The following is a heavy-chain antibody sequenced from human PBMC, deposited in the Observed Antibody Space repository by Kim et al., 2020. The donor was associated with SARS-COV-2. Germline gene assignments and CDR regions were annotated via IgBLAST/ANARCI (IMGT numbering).Heavy chain of an antibody. V-gene: IGHV3-9*01. CDR1: GFTFDDYA. Sequence: GGSLRLSCAASGFTFDDYAMHWVRQAPGKGLEWVSGISWNSGSIGYADSVKGRFTISRDNAKNSLYLQMNSLRAEDTALYYCAKERGFVGATNFFDYLGQGTLVTVSS. D-gene: IGHD1-26*01. CDR3: AKERGFVGATNFFDY. J-gene: IGHJ4*02. CDR2: ISWNSGSI.